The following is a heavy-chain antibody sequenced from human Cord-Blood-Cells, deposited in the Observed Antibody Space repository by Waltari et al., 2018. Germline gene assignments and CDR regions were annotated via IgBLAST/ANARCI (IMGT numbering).Heavy chain of an antibody. Sequence: QVQLQESGPGLVKPSETLSLTCTVSGGSISSYYWSWSRQPPGKGLEWIGYISYSGSTNYTPSLKSRVTISGDTSKNQFALKLSSVTAADTAVYYCARGDVGYSYGNFDYWGQGTLVTVSS. J-gene: IGHJ4*02. D-gene: IGHD5-18*01. V-gene: IGHV4-59*01. CDR3: ARGDVGYSYGNFDY. CDR2: ISYSGST. CDR1: GGSISSYY.